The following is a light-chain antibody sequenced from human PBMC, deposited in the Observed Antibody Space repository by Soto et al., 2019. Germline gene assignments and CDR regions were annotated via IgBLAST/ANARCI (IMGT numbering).Light chain of an antibody. J-gene: IGKJ1*01. CDR2: GAS. CDR3: QQYGSSGT. Sequence: EIVMTQSPATLSVSPGERATLSCRTSQSVSSNLAWYQQKPGQAPRLLIFGASSRATDIPDRFSGSGSGTDFTLTISRLEPEDFAVYYCQQYGSSGTFGQGTKVDI. V-gene: IGKV3-20*01. CDR1: QSVSSN.